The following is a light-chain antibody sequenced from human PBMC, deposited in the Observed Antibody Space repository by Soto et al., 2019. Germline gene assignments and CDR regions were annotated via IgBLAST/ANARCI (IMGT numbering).Light chain of an antibody. CDR2: GNI. CDR3: QSYDSSLGGSRV. CDR1: SSNIGTGYD. Sequence: QSVLTQPPSVSGAPGQRGTLSCTGSSSNIGTGYDVHWYQQLPGTAPKLLIYGNISRPSGVPDRVSGATSGTSASLAITGLQDEDEADYYGQSYDSSLGGSRVFGGGTELTVL. J-gene: IGLJ2*01. V-gene: IGLV1-40*01.